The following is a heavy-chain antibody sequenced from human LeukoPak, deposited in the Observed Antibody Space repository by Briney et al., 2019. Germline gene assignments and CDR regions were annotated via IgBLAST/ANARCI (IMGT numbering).Heavy chain of an antibody. V-gene: IGHV3-30*02. J-gene: IGHJ1*01. CDR1: GFTFSTNG. CDR3: ANACSGGRCYLEYFPH. D-gene: IGHD2-15*01. CDR2: IRYDGSNK. Sequence: GGSLRLSCAASGFTFSTNGMHWVRQAPGKGLEWVAFIRYDGSNKYYADSVKGRFTISRDNSKHTLNLQMNSLSDEDTALYYCANACSGGRCYLEYFPHWGQGTLVTVSS.